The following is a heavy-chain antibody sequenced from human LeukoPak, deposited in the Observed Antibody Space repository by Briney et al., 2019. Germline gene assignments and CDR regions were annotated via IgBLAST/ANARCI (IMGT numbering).Heavy chain of an antibody. D-gene: IGHD3-10*01. CDR3: ARNHYGSVDY. CDR2: VNGDGSAT. V-gene: IGHV3-74*01. J-gene: IGHJ4*02. CDR1: GFTFSNCW. Sequence: GGSLRLSCAASGFTFSNCWMHWVRQAPGKGLVWVSRVNGDGSATNYADSVKGRFTISRGNAKNTLYLQMNSLRPEDTAVYYCARNHYGSVDYWGQGTLVTVSS.